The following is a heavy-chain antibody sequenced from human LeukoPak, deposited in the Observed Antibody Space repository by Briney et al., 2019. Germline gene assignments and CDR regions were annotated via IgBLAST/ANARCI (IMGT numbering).Heavy chain of an antibody. V-gene: IGHV3-74*01. Sequence: PGGSLRLSCVASGFSFSTSWMHWVRQDAGRGLVWVSRISGDGTTTTYADSVKGRFTISRDNAKNTVFLQINSLSTEDTAVYYCARGGSPFYWGQGSLVTVSP. J-gene: IGHJ4*02. CDR2: ISGDGTTT. CDR3: ARGGSPFY. CDR1: GFSFSTSW. D-gene: IGHD3-10*01.